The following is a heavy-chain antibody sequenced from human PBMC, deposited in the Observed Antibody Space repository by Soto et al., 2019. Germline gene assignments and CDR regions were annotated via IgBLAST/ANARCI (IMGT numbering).Heavy chain of an antibody. CDR2: TSTYNGNT. J-gene: IGHJ4*02. Sequence: ASVKVSCKAAGYTFTNYDITWGRQAPGQGLEWMGWTSTYNGNTNYAQNLRDRVTTTTDTSTSTAYMELRSLRSDDTAVYYCARVARDVEMAKKIDYWGQGTLVTVSS. CDR3: ARVARDVEMAKKIDY. V-gene: IGHV1-18*01. CDR1: GYTFTNYD. D-gene: IGHD3-10*01.